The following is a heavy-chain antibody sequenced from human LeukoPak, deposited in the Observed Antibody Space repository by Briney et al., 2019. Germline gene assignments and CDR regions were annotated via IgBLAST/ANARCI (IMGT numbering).Heavy chain of an antibody. CDR2: ILPGDSDT. D-gene: IGHD6-13*01. CDR1: GYSFTSYW. V-gene: IGHV5-51*01. Sequence: GESLKISCKGSGYSFTSYWIAWVRQMPGKGLEWMGIILPGDSDTRYSPSFEGQVTISADKSINTAYLQWSSLKASDTAMYYCARHQLIHSRRAFDIWGQGTMVTVPS. CDR3: ARHQLIHSRRAFDI. J-gene: IGHJ3*02.